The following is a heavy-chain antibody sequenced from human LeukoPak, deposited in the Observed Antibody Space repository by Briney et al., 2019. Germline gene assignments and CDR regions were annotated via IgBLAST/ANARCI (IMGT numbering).Heavy chain of an antibody. CDR2: IYSGGST. J-gene: IGHJ4*02. D-gene: IGHD1-26*01. Sequence: TGGSLRLSCAASGFTVSSNYMTWVRQAPGKGLEWVSIIYSGGSTYYADSVRGRLTISRDNSKNTLYLQMNSLRDEDTAVYYCAKDGWGIVGATGFDYWGQGTLVTVSS. CDR3: AKDGWGIVGATGFDY. CDR1: GFTVSSNY. V-gene: IGHV3-53*01.